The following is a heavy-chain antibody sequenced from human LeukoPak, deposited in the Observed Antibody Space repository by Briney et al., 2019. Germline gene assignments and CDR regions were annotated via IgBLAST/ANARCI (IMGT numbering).Heavy chain of an antibody. CDR3: AKGGVPGTNYLDY. CDR1: GFPFSSYA. D-gene: IGHD6-19*01. V-gene: IGHV3-23*01. J-gene: IGHJ4*02. Sequence: PGGSLRLSCVASGFPFSSYAMTWVRQAPGKGLEWVSCITVGASTTYYADSVKGRFTISRDNSKNTLYLQMNSLRAEDTAVYYCAKGGVPGTNYLDYWGQGTLVTVSS. CDR2: ITVGASTT.